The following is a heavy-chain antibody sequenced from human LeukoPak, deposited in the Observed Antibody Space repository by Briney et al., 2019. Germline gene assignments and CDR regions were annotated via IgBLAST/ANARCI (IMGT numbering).Heavy chain of an antibody. CDR3: ARVICSGGSCRFDY. J-gene: IGHJ4*02. Sequence: PSETLSLTCPVSGGSISSYYRNWIRQPAGKGLEWIGRIHTSGSTNYNPSLKSRVTMSVDTSKNQFSLKLSSVTAADTAVYYCARVICSGGSCRFDYWGQGTLVTVSS. CDR2: IHTSGST. CDR1: GGSISSYY. V-gene: IGHV4-4*07. D-gene: IGHD2-15*01.